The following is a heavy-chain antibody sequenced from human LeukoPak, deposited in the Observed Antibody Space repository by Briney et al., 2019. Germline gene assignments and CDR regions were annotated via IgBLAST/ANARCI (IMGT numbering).Heavy chain of an antibody. Sequence: GESLKISFKGSGYSFTSYWIGWVRQMPGKGLEWMGIIYPGDSDTRYSPSFQGRVTISADKSISTAYLQWSSLKASDTAMYYCARLTRYFDWSPSGNFDYWGQGTLVTVSS. CDR2: IYPGDSDT. CDR3: ARLTRYFDWSPSGNFDY. J-gene: IGHJ4*02. V-gene: IGHV5-51*01. CDR1: GYSFTSYW. D-gene: IGHD3-9*01.